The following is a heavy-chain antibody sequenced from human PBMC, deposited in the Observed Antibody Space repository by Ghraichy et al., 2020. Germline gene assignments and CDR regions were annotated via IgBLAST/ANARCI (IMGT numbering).Heavy chain of an antibody. Sequence: VSVINLNGCTICYSASVTGRFTVFRDNAKTSLYLQLNSLRADDTALYYCARVRAVAGWGAFDFWGQGTLFIVSS. J-gene: IGHJ3*01. V-gene: IGHV3-20*03. CDR2: INLNGCTI. D-gene: IGHD6-19*01. CDR3: ARVRAVAGWGAFDF.